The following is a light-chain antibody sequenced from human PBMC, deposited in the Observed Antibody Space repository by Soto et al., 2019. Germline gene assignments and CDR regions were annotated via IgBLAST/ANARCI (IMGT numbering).Light chain of an antibody. Sequence: QSALTQPASVSGSPGQSVTISCTGTSSDVGAYIYVSWYQHHPGKAPKLLIYEVSNRPSGVSNRFSGSKSGNTASLTISGLQAEDEANYYCTSYTSSSTLVFGGGTQLTVL. CDR3: TSYTSSSTLV. CDR2: EVS. V-gene: IGLV2-14*01. CDR1: SSDVGAYIY. J-gene: IGLJ3*02.